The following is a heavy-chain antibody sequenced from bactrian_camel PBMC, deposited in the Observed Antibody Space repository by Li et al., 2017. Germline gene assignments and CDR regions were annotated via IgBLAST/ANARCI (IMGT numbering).Heavy chain of an antibody. V-gene: IGHV3S5*01. J-gene: IGHJ4*01. Sequence: HVQLVESGGGSVQAGGSLRLSCATSGFTFSSYYMAWFRQAPGKARVGVAGIYVDGKTTYYAESVKGRFTISKDNAKNTLYLQMNSLKPVDTAMYYCAADRWSLFCMDRNYNYWGQGTQVTVS. CDR2: IYVDGKTT. D-gene: IGHD2*01. CDR1: GFTFSSYY. CDR3: AADRWSLFCMDRNYNY.